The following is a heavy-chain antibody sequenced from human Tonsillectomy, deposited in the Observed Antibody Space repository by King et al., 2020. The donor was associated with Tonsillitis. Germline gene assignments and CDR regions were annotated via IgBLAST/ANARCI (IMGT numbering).Heavy chain of an antibody. CDR3: ARTVTVIDFEETPTYYPSVMDV. CDR2: FIPILDRA. V-gene: IGHV1-69*09. D-gene: IGHD3-10*01. CDR1: GGSFNRYA. Sequence: VQLVQSGAEVKKPGSSVKVSCQTSGGSFNRYAISWVRQAPGQGLEWMGRFIPILDRANYAQRFQGRVTITADQSTSTAYMELSSLRSEDTAVYYCARTVTVIDFEETPTYYPSVMDVWGQGTTVTVSS. J-gene: IGHJ6*02.